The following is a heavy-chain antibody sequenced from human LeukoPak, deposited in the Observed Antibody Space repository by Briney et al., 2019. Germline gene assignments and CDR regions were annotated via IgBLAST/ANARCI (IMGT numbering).Heavy chain of an antibody. Sequence: PSETLSLTCTVSGGSISSYYWSWIRQPPGKGLEWIGYIYYSGSTNYNPSLKSRVTISVDTSKNQFSLKLSSVTAADTAVYYYARGGYYDSSGYYYVGYFQHWGQGTLVTVSS. CDR1: GGSISSYY. J-gene: IGHJ1*01. CDR2: IYYSGST. V-gene: IGHV4-59*01. D-gene: IGHD3-22*01. CDR3: ARGGYYDSSGYYYVGYFQH.